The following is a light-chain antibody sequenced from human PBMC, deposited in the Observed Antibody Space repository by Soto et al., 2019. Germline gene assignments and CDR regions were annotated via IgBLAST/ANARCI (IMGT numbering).Light chain of an antibody. Sequence: DIQMTQSPSSLSASVGDRVTITCQASQDISNYLNWYQQKPGKAPKLLIYDASNLETGVPSRFSGSGSGTDFTFTISSLQPEDIATYYSQQYDNLQLTFGGGTKVEIK. V-gene: IGKV1-33*01. J-gene: IGKJ4*01. CDR1: QDISNY. CDR2: DAS. CDR3: QQYDNLQLT.